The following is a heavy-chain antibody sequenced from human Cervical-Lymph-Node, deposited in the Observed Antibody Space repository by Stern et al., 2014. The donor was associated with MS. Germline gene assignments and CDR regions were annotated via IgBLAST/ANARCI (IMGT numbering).Heavy chain of an antibody. CDR1: GASMRSYH. CDR3: ARQGYCSGGSCNYWYFDV. Sequence: QVQLQESGPGLLKPSETLSLTCSVSGASMRSYHWAWIRQPPGKGLEWIGTIYYSGSTYYSPSLKSRVTISVDTSPIRFSLRLPSVTAADTAVYYCARQGYCSGGSCNYWYFDVWGRGTLVTVSS. J-gene: IGHJ2*01. V-gene: IGHV4-39*01. D-gene: IGHD2-15*01. CDR2: IYYSGST.